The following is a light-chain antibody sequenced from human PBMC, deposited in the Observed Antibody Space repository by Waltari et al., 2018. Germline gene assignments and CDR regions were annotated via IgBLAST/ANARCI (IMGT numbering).Light chain of an antibody. CDR2: RNN. J-gene: IGLJ3*02. V-gene: IGLV1-47*01. Sequence: QSVLTQPPSASGTPGQSVTIPCPASTSNIGTNYGGWYQRPPETPPNLPVYRNNQRPSGVPDRFSGSKSGTSASLAISGLRSEDEADYYCAAWDDSLSGWVFGGGTKLTVL. CDR1: TSNIGTNY. CDR3: AAWDDSLSGWV.